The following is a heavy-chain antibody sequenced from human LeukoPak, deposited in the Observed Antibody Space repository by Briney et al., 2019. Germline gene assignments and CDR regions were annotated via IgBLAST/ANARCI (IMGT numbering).Heavy chain of an antibody. CDR2: IRSKAYGVTT. Sequence: GGSLRLSCTASGLNFGDFAMNWVRQAPGKGLEWVGFIRSKAYGVTTEYAASVKRRFIISTDDSRTSAYLQMNSLKTEDTAVYYCNRWHSSVVSFSNVWGQGTLVTVSS. D-gene: IGHD2-15*01. J-gene: IGHJ4*02. CDR3: NRWHSSVVSFSNV. V-gene: IGHV3-49*04. CDR1: GLNFGDFA.